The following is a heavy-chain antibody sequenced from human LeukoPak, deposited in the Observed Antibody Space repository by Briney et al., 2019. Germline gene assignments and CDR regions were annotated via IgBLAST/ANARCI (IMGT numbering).Heavy chain of an antibody. Sequence: ETGGSLRLSCAASGFTFSSYGMHWVRQAPGKGLEWVANIKQDGSEKYYVDSVKGRFTISRDNAKNSLYLQMNSLRAEDTAVYYCARDLDDYVWWGYDHWGQGTLVTVSS. J-gene: IGHJ5*02. CDR3: ARDLDDYVWWGYDH. D-gene: IGHD3-16*01. CDR2: IKQDGSEK. V-gene: IGHV3-7*01. CDR1: GFTFSSYG.